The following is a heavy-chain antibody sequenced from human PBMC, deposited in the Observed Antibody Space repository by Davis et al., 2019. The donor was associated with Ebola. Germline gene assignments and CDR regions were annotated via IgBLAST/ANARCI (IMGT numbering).Heavy chain of an antibody. CDR1: GGSVSNTNYL. Sequence: MPSETLSLTCTVSGGSVSNTNYLWSWIRQPPGKGLEWIGHIHYSGTTIYNPSLKSRVTISVDTSKNQFSLKLSSVTAADTAVYYCASLPIVGATDWGQGTLVTVSS. CDR2: IHYSGTT. V-gene: IGHV4-61*01. CDR3: ASLPIVGATD. D-gene: IGHD1-26*01. J-gene: IGHJ4*02.